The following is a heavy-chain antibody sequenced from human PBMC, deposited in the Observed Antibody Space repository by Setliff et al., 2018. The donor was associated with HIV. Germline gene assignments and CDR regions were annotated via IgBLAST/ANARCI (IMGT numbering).Heavy chain of an antibody. D-gene: IGHD3-16*01. Sequence: SETLSLTCTVSGYSISSGYHWGWIRQPPGKGLGWIGHIYTSGSTNYNPSLKSRVTMSVDTSKNQFSLKLSSVTAADTAVYYCARDVPWGDYYYYMDVWGKGTTVTVSS. J-gene: IGHJ6*03. CDR3: ARDVPWGDYYYYMDV. V-gene: IGHV4-38-2*02. CDR1: GYSISSGYH. CDR2: IYTSGST.